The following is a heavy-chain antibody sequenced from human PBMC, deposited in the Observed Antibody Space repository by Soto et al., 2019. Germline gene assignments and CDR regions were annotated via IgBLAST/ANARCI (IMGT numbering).Heavy chain of an antibody. Sequence: QVTWKESGRVLVKPTETLTLTYSVSGFSLSNARMGVSWIRQPPVKALEWLAHIFSNDEKSYSTSLKSRLTISKDTSKSQVVLTMTNMDPVDTATYYCARIVSLGALVNDWFDPWGQGTLVTVSS. CDR1: GFSLSNARMG. CDR3: ARIVSLGALVNDWFDP. CDR2: IFSNDEK. D-gene: IGHD1-26*01. V-gene: IGHV2-26*01. J-gene: IGHJ5*02.